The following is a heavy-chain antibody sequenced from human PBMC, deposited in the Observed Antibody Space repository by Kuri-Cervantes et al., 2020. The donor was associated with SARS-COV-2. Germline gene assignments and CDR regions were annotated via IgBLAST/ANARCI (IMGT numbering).Heavy chain of an antibody. J-gene: IGHJ6*02. Sequence: GESLKIPCAASGFTFSSYDMNWVRQTPGKGLGWVSYIRSSSSIIYYADSVKGRFTVSRDNVKNSLYLQMNSLRAEDTAVYFCARVDPRTDAYNHYYYGMDVWGQGTTVTVSS. D-gene: IGHD5-24*01. V-gene: IGHV3-48*01. CDR1: GFTFSSYD. CDR2: IRSSSSII. CDR3: ARVDPRTDAYNHYYYGMDV.